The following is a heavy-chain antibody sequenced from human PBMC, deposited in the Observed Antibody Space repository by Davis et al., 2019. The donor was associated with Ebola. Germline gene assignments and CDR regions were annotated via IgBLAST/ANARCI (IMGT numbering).Heavy chain of an antibody. CDR2: INHSGST. CDR3: ARGQLTSNIGGVTASHFDY. Sequence: MPSETLSPTCPVYAGSFSGYYWSCIRQLAGKGLEWIGEINHSGSTNYNPSLKSRVTISVDTSTNQFSLKLSSVTAADTAVYYCARGQLTSNIGGVTASHFDYWGQGTLVTVSS. V-gene: IGHV4-34*01. CDR1: AGSFSGYY. J-gene: IGHJ4*02. D-gene: IGHD2-21*02.